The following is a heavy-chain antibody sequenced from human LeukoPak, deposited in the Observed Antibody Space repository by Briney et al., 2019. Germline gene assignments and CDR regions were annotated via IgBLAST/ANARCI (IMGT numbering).Heavy chain of an antibody. CDR3: ARARDIVVVPAAIDY. D-gene: IGHD2-2*01. Sequence: GGSLRLSCAASGFTFSNAWMSWVRQAPGKGLEWVANIKQDGNERYYVDSVKGRFTISRDNAKNSLCLQMNSLRAEDTAVYYCARARDIVVVPAAIDYWGQGTLVTVSS. CDR2: IKQDGNER. J-gene: IGHJ4*02. CDR1: GFTFSNAW. V-gene: IGHV3-7*01.